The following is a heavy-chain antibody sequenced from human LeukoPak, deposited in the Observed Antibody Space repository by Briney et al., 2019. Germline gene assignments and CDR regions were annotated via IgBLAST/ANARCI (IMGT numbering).Heavy chain of an antibody. J-gene: IGHJ4*02. V-gene: IGHV3-21*01. CDR2: ISSSSSYI. CDR1: GFTFSSYC. CDR3: ARGSYDSSGYYYNPLGY. D-gene: IGHD3-22*01. Sequence: GGSLRLSCAASGFTFSSYCMNWVRQAPGKGLEWVSSISSSSSYIYYADSVKGRFTISRDNAKNSLYLQMNSLRAEDTAVYYCARGSYDSSGYYYNPLGYWGQGTLVTVSS.